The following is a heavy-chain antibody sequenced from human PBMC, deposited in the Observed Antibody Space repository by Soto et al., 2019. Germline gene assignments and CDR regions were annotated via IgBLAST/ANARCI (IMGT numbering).Heavy chain of an antibody. Sequence: QVQLVESGGGVVQPGRSLRLSCAASGFTFSSHGMHWVRQAPGKGLEWVAVISSDGNSQYYVDSVKGRFTISRDNSKNTLYLQMNSLRTEYTAVYYCAKDQYDTSPFDYWGQGTLVTVSS. CDR2: ISSDGNSQ. CDR3: AKDQYDTSPFDY. D-gene: IGHD3-22*01. V-gene: IGHV3-30*18. CDR1: GFTFSSHG. J-gene: IGHJ4*02.